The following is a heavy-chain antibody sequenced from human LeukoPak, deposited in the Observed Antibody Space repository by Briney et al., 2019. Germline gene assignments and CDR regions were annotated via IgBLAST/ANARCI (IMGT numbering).Heavy chain of an antibody. V-gene: IGHV3-9*01. CDR1: GFTFDDYA. D-gene: IGHD3-10*01. CDR2: ISWNSVSI. J-gene: IGHJ4*02. Sequence: SLRLSCAASGFTFDDYAMHWVRQAPGKGLEWVSGISWNSVSIDYADSVKGRFTISRDNAKNSLYLQMNSLRAEDTALYYCAKGSGSYYANLAFDYWGQGTLVTVSS. CDR3: AKGSGSYYANLAFDY.